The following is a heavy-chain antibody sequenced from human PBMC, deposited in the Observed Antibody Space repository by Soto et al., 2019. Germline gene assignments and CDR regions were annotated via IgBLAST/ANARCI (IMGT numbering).Heavy chain of an antibody. J-gene: IGHJ4*02. CDR2: ISDDGSNK. Sequence: SGFTFSSYGMHWVRQAPGKGLEWVAVISDDGSNKYYADSVKGRFTISRDNSKNTLYLQMNSLRAEDTAVYYCAKEWVYDSSGWSFAYWGQGTLVTVSS. CDR3: AKEWVYDSSGWSFAY. CDR1: GFTFSSYG. D-gene: IGHD3-22*01. V-gene: IGHV3-30*18.